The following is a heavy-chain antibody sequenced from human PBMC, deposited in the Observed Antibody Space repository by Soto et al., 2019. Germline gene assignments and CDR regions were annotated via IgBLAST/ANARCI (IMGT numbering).Heavy chain of an antibody. V-gene: IGHV3-48*02. CDR1: GFTFSSYS. D-gene: IGHD1-26*01. Sequence: PGGSLRLSCAASGFTFSSYSMNWVRQAPGKGLEWVSYISSSSSTIYYADSVKGRFTISRDNAKNSLYLQMNSLRDEDTAVYYCARDTYSGSPLDYYGMDVWGQGTTVTVSS. CDR2: ISSSSSTI. CDR3: ARDTYSGSPLDYYGMDV. J-gene: IGHJ6*02.